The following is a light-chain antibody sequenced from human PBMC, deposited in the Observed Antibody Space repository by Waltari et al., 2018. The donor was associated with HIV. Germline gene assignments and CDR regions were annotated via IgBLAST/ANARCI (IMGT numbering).Light chain of an antibody. J-gene: IGKJ2*01. V-gene: IGKV1-39*01. CDR1: QTIRNY. CDR3: QQSYDVPYT. CDR2: AAS. Sequence: DIQLTQTPSTLSASVGERVSITCRASQTIRNYLNWYQQRPGIAPKLLIYAASSLQSGVASRFSGSVSGTDFTLTISSLQPEDSAIYYCQQSYDVPYTFGQGTNLEIK.